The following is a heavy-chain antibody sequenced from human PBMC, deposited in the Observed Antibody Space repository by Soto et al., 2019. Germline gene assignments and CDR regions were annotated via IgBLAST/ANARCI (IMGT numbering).Heavy chain of an antibody. J-gene: IGHJ4*02. V-gene: IGHV1-18*04. Sequence: ASVKVSCKASGYTFTSYGISWVRQAPGQGLEWTGWISAYNGNTNYAQKLQGRVTMTTDTSTSTAYMELRSLRSDDTAVYYCARGGSYYDSSGYTSFDYWGQGTLVTVSS. CDR3: ARGGSYYDSSGYTSFDY. CDR1: GYTFTSYG. D-gene: IGHD3-22*01. CDR2: ISAYNGNT.